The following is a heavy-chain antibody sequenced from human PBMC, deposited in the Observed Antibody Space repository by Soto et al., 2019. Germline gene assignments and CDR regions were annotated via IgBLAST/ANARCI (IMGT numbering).Heavy chain of an antibody. CDR2: INVGDGNT. V-gene: IGHV1-3*01. CDR1: GYTFSTYD. CDR3: TRGSVFDY. J-gene: IGHJ4*02. D-gene: IGHD6-19*01. Sequence: ASVKVSCKASGYTFSTYDIVWVRQAPGQRLEWMGWINVGDGNTKYSQKFQGRVTITRDTSATTAYMELSSLRSDDTAVFSWTRGSVFDYWGQGTLVTVSS.